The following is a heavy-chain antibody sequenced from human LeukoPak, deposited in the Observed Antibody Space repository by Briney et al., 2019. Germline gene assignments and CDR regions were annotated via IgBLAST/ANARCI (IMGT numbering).Heavy chain of an antibody. Sequence: SETLSLTCTVSGGSISSGDYYWSWIRQPPGKGLEWIGYIYYSGSTYYNPSLKSRVTISVDTSKNQFSLKLSSVTAADTAVYYCARDEISSGAFDYWGQGTLVTVSS. CDR3: ARDEISSGAFDY. V-gene: IGHV4-30-4*01. D-gene: IGHD6-19*01. J-gene: IGHJ4*02. CDR2: IYYSGST. CDR1: GGSISSGDYY.